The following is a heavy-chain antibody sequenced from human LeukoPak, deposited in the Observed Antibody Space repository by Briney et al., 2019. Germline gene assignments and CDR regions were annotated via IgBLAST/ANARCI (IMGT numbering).Heavy chain of an antibody. Sequence: ASVKVSCKASGYTFTGYYMHWVRPAPGQGLEWMGWINPNSGGTNYAQKFQGRVTMTRDTSISTAYMELSRLRSDDTAVYYCARVMGTRSRRRNDDFDYWGQGTLVTVSS. CDR1: GYTFTGYY. V-gene: IGHV1-2*02. J-gene: IGHJ4*02. CDR2: INPNSGGT. CDR3: ARVMGTRSRRRNDDFDY. D-gene: IGHD1-1*01.